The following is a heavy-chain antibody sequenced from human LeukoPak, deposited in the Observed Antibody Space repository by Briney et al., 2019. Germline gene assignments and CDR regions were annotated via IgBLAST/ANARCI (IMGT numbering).Heavy chain of an antibody. CDR1: GFTFSSYW. CDR2: ISGSGGST. J-gene: IGHJ4*02. V-gene: IGHV3-23*01. CDR3: ARSWETGDY. Sequence: TGGPLRLSCAASGFTFSSYWMSWVRQAPGKGLEWVSAISGSGGSTYYADSVKGRFTISRDDSKNTLYLQMNSLRAEDTAVYYCARSWETGDYWGQGTLVTVSS. D-gene: IGHD1-26*01.